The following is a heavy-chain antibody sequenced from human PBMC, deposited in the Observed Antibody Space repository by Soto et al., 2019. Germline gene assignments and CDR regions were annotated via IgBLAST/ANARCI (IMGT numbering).Heavy chain of an antibody. Sequence: SETLSLTCTVSGGSISSSSYYWGWIRQPPGKGLEWIGSIYYSGSTYYNPSLKSRVTISVDTSKNQFSLKLSSVTAADTAVYYCARHVGRATMVRGVDYYYYYGMDVWGQGTTVP. CDR2: IYYSGST. CDR3: ARHVGRATMVRGVDYYYYYGMDV. D-gene: IGHD3-10*01. CDR1: GGSISSSSYY. J-gene: IGHJ6*02. V-gene: IGHV4-39*01.